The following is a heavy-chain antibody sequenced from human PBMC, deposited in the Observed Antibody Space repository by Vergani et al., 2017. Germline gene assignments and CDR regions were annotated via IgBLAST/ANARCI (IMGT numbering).Heavy chain of an antibody. J-gene: IGHJ6*03. CDR3: ARHYYGSVSYYNYYYYYMNV. V-gene: IGHV1-69*01. Sequence: VQLVQSGAEVKKPGSSVKVSCKASGGTFSSYAISWVRQAPGQGLEWMGGIIPIFGTANYAQKFQGRVTITADESWSTAYMGLSSLRSEDTAVYYCARHYYGSVSYYNYYYYYMNVWGKGTTVTVSS. D-gene: IGHD3-10*01. CDR2: IIPIFGTA. CDR1: GGTFSSYA.